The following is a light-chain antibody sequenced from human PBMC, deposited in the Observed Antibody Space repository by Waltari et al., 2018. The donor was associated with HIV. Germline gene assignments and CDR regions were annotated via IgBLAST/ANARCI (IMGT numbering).Light chain of an antibody. V-gene: IGLV3-21*02. Sequence: SYVLTQPPSVSVAPGQTARITRGGNNIGSKRVHWYQQKAGQAPVLVVYNASDRPSGIPERFSGSNSGNTATLTISRVEAGDEADYYCHVWDRSSDHHVFGTGTKVTVL. CDR2: NAS. CDR3: HVWDRSSDHHV. CDR1: NIGSKR. J-gene: IGLJ1*01.